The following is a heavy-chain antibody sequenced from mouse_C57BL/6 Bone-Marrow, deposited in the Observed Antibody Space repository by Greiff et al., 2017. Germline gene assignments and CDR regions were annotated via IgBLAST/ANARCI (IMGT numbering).Heavy chain of an antibody. CDR1: GFTFSSYA. D-gene: IGHD2-1*01. CDR2: ISDGGSYT. J-gene: IGHJ4*01. Sequence: EVQGVESGGGLVKPGGSLKLSCAASGFTFSSYAMSWVRQTPEKRLEWVATISDGGSYTYYPDNVKGRFTISRDNAKNNLYLQMSHLKSEDTAMXYCARGGNPYYAMDYWGQGTSVTVSS. CDR3: ARGGNPYYAMDY. V-gene: IGHV5-4*01.